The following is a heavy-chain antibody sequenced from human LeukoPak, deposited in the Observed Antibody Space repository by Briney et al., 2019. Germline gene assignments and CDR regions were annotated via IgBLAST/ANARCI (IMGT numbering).Heavy chain of an antibody. CDR1: GGSISSYY. J-gene: IGHJ4*02. CDR3: ARDDIAAAGTPFDY. CDR2: IYTCGST. D-gene: IGHD6-13*01. Sequence: SETLSLTCTVSGGSISSYYWSWIRQPAGKGLEWIGRIYTCGSTNYNPSLKSRVTMSVDTSKNQFSLKLSSVTAADTAVYYCARDDIAAAGTPFDYWGQGTLVTVSS. V-gene: IGHV4-4*07.